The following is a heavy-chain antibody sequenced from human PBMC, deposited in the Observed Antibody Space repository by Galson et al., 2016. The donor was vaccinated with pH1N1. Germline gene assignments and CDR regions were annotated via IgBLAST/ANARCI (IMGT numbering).Heavy chain of an antibody. CDR3: ATDHTSRP. CDR2: ISPNDGHT. Sequence: SVKVSCKASGYTFPTYMITWVRQAPGQGLEWMGWISPNDGHTNYAQKFQGRVTMTTDTSTSTAYMELRSLRADDTAVYFCATDHTSRPWGQGTLVTVPS. J-gene: IGHJ5*02. CDR1: GYTFPTYM. D-gene: IGHD1-14*01. V-gene: IGHV1-18*01.